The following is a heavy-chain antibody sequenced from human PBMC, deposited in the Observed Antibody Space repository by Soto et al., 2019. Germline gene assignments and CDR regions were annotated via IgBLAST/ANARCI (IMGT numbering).Heavy chain of an antibody. V-gene: IGHV3-48*01. D-gene: IGHD3-3*01. CDR3: ARDVTIFGVVIRAFDI. CDR1: GFNFSSYS. J-gene: IGHJ3*02. CDR2: ISSSSSTI. Sequence: GGSLRLSCAASGFNFSSYSMNWVRQAPGKGLEWVSYISSSSSTIYYADSVKGRFTISRDNAKNSLYLQMNSLRAEDTAVYYCARDVTIFGVVIRAFDIWGQGAMVTVSS.